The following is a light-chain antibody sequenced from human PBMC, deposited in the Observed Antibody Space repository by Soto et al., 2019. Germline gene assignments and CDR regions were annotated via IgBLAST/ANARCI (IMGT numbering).Light chain of an antibody. CDR3: LQHSDYPFT. V-gene: IGKV1-17*01. CDR2: SAS. Sequence: DIQMTQSPSSLSASVGDRVIITCRASQGIRDALGWYQQKPGKVPKRLIYSASSLQNGVPSRFSGSGSETVFTLTISSLQPEDFATSFCLQHSDYPFTFGQGTRLEI. J-gene: IGKJ2*01. CDR1: QGIRDA.